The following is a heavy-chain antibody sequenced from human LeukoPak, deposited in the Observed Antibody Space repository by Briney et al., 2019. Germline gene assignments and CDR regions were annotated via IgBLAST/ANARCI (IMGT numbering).Heavy chain of an antibody. D-gene: IGHD3-10*01. Sequence: PGGSLRLSCAASGFTFSSYEMNWVRQAPGKGLEWVSYISSSGSTIYYADSVKGRFTISRDNAKNSLYLQMNSLRAEDTAVYYCARSRVTMVRGVITWYYYYGMDVWGKGTTVTVSS. CDR3: ARSRVTMVRGVITWYYYYGMDV. J-gene: IGHJ6*04. CDR2: ISSSGSTI. CDR1: GFTFSSYE. V-gene: IGHV3-48*03.